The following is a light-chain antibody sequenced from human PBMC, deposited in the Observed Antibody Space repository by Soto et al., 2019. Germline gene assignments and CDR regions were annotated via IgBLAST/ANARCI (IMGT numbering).Light chain of an antibody. CDR1: QSVSST. V-gene: IGKV3-15*01. Sequence: EIVMTHPPATLSVPPGESATLSCRASQSVSSTLAWYQQKPGQAPRLLIYGASTRATCSPARCSGSGVGTEVTLPISSLQSEDFAVYYCQQYNYWPPWTFGPGTKVEIK. CDR3: QQYNYWPPWT. J-gene: IGKJ1*01. CDR2: GAS.